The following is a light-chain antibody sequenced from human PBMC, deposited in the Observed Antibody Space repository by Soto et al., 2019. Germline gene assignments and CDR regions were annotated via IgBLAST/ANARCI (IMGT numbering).Light chain of an antibody. Sequence: DIQMTQSPSTLSASVGDRVTITCRASQSISSWLAWYQQKPGKAPKLLIYDACNLESGVPSRFSGGGSGTECSLTISSLQHDDFATYYCQQYNYFWAFGQGTRVEIK. CDR2: DAC. CDR1: QSISSW. J-gene: IGKJ1*01. CDR3: QQYNYFWA. V-gene: IGKV1-5*01.